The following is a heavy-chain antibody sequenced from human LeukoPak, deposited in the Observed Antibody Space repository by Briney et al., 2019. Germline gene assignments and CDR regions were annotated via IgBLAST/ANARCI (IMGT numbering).Heavy chain of an antibody. CDR1: GYSFTSYW. Sequence: GESLKISCKGSGYSFTSYWIGWVRQMPGKGLEWMGIIYPGDSDTRYSPSFQGQVTISADKSISTAYLQWSSLKASDTAMYYCARGQYSSHWYCYFDYWGQGTLVTVSS. CDR3: ARGQYSSHWYCYFDY. J-gene: IGHJ4*02. CDR2: IYPGDSDT. V-gene: IGHV5-51*01. D-gene: IGHD6-19*01.